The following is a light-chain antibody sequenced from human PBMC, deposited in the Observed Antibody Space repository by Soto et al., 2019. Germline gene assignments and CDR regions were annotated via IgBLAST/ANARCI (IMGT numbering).Light chain of an antibody. CDR1: SSDVGSYDL. CDR3: FSYAGTTNVA. CDR2: EGS. Sequence: QSALTQPASVSGSPGQSITISCTGTSSDVGSYDLVSWYQQHPGKAPKLMIYEGSQRHSGVSNRFSVSKSGNTASLTIFGVQADDEADYYCFSYAGTTNVAFGTGTKLTVL. V-gene: IGLV2-23*01. J-gene: IGLJ2*01.